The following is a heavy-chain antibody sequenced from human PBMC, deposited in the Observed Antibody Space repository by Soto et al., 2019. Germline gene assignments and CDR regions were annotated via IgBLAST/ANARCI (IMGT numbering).Heavy chain of an antibody. V-gene: IGHV3-21*01. Sequence: PGGSLRLPCAGSGFTFSSYSMNWVRPSPGKGLEWVSSISSSSSYIYYADSVKGRFTISRDNAKNSLYLQMNSLRAEDTAVYYCAREREGYSSSWFDPWGQGTLVTVSS. D-gene: IGHD6-13*01. J-gene: IGHJ5*02. CDR2: ISSSSSYI. CDR3: AREREGYSSSWFDP. CDR1: GFTFSSYS.